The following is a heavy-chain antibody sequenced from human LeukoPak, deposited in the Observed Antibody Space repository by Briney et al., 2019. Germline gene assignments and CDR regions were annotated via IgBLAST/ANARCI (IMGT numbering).Heavy chain of an antibody. Sequence: PGRSLRLSCAASGFTFSSYAMHWVRQAPGKGLEWVAVISYDGSNKYYADSVKGRFTISRDNSKNTLYLQMYSLRAEDTAVYYCARDPRIKARLPPDYWGQGILVTVSS. CDR3: ARDPRIKARLPPDY. D-gene: IGHD3-10*01. CDR1: GFTFSSYA. V-gene: IGHV3-30-3*01. CDR2: ISYDGSNK. J-gene: IGHJ4*02.